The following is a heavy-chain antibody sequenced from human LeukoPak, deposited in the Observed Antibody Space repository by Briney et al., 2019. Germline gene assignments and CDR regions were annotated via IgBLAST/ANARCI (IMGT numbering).Heavy chain of an antibody. Sequence: ASVKVSCKASGYTFTSYGISWVRQAPGQGLEWMGWISAYNGNTNYAQKLQGRVTMTTDTSTSTAYMELRSLRSDDTAVYYCARDLEDIVVVPAARYYYYGMDVWGQGTTVIVSS. D-gene: IGHD2-2*01. CDR2: ISAYNGNT. CDR3: ARDLEDIVVVPAARYYYYGMDV. J-gene: IGHJ6*02. CDR1: GYTFTSYG. V-gene: IGHV1-18*01.